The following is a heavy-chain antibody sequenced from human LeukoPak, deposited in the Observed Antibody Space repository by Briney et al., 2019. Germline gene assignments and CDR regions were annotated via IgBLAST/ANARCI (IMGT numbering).Heavy chain of an antibody. Sequence: GGSLRLSCAASGFTFSTYDMHWVRQATGKGLEWVSAIGTAGDPYYPGSVKGRFTISRENAKNSLYLQMNSLRAGDTAVYYCARAPYSSSWIRGPWYFDLWGRGTLVTVSS. CDR3: ARAPYSSSWIRGPWYFDL. J-gene: IGHJ2*01. V-gene: IGHV3-13*05. CDR2: IGTAGDP. CDR1: GFTFSTYD. D-gene: IGHD6-13*01.